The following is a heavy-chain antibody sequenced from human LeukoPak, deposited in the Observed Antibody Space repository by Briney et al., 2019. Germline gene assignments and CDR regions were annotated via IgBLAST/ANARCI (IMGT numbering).Heavy chain of an antibody. V-gene: IGHV3-53*01. D-gene: IGHD5-18*01. J-gene: IGHJ4*02. CDR2: LYIGGNT. Sequence: GGSLRLSCAASGLTVSSNYMNWVRQAPGKGLEWVSALYIGGNTYYADSVRGRFTISRDNSKNTLYLQMNSLRAEDTAIYYCTAAAGYNYGQYWGQGTLVTVSS. CDR3: TAAAGYNYGQY. CDR1: GLTVSSNY.